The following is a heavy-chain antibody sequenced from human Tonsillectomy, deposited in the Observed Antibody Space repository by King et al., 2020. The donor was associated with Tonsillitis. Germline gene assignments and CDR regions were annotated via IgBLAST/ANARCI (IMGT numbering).Heavy chain of an antibody. V-gene: IGHV5-10-1*03. D-gene: IGHD1-14*01. CDR3: ANHEFRYYYMDV. CDR2: IDPTDSYT. CDR1: GYSFTSYW. J-gene: IGHJ6*03. Sequence: QLVQSGAEVKKPGESLRISCKGSGYSFTSYWISWVRQMPGKGLEWMGRIDPTDSYTNYSPSFQGHVTISADKSISTAYLQWSSLKASDTAMYYCANHEFRYYYMDVWGKGTTVTVSS.